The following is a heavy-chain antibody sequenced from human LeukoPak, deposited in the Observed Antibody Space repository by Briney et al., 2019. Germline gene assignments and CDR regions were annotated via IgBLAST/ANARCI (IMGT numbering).Heavy chain of an antibody. CDR1: GFTFDDYA. Sequence: PGGSLRLSCAASGFTFDDYAMHWVRQAPGKGLEWVSGISWNSGSIGYADSVKGRFTISRDNAKNSLYLQMNSLRAEDTALYYCARDGYSSSSGTFDYWGQGTLVTVSS. D-gene: IGHD6-13*01. J-gene: IGHJ4*02. CDR2: ISWNSGSI. V-gene: IGHV3-9*01. CDR3: ARDGYSSSSGTFDY.